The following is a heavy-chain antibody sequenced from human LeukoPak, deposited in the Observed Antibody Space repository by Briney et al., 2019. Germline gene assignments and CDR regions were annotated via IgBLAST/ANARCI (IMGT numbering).Heavy chain of an antibody. J-gene: IGHJ3*02. CDR1: GLTVSSDY. D-gene: IGHD3-3*01. CDR3: ARDKNGVFDI. Sequence: PGGSLRLSCAASGLTVSSDYMSWVRQAPGKGLEWVSVIYSGGDIYYAHSVKGRFTISRDSSKNTLYLQMNSLRVEDTAVYYCARDKNGVFDIWGQGTMVTVSS. V-gene: IGHV3-53*01. CDR2: IYSGGDI.